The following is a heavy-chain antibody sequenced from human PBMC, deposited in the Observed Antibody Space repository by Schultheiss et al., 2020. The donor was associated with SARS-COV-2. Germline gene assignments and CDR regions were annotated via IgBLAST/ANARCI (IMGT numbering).Heavy chain of an antibody. CDR2: INPYSGGT. J-gene: IGHJ4*02. V-gene: IGHV1-2*02. D-gene: IGHD1-26*01. Sequence: ASVKVSCKASGYIFIDYFMHWVRQAPGQGLEWMGWINPYSGGTNYAQKLQGRVTMTRDTSISTAYMELSRLRSDDTAVYYCARVTSGSYWAYWGQGTLVTVSS. CDR1: GYIFIDYF. CDR3: ARVTSGSYWAY.